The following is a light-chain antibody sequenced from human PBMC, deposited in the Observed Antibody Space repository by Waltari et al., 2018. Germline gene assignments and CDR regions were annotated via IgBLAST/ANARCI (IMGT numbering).Light chain of an antibody. CDR1: SSDVGGYNY. CDR2: DVR. Sequence: QSALTQPASVSGSPGQSITISCTGTSSDVGGYNYVSWYQQHPGKAPKLMIFDVRKRPSWVANRFSGSKSGSTASLTSSVLQAEDEADFYCNAYTSSSTWVFGGGTKLTVL. J-gene: IGLJ3*02. V-gene: IGLV2-14*01. CDR3: NAYTSSSTWV.